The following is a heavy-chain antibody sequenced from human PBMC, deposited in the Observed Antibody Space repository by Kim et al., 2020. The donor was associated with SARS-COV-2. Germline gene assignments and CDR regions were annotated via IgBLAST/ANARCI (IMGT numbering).Heavy chain of an antibody. CDR2: IYPGDSDT. Sequence: GESLKISCKGSGYSFTSYWIGWVRQMPGKGLEWMGIIYPGDSDTRYSPSFQGQVTISADKSISTAYLQWSSLKASDTAMYYCARQHDIVVVPAAIWEDWGQGTLVTVSS. D-gene: IGHD2-2*01. CDR1: GYSFTSYW. CDR3: ARQHDIVVVPAAIWED. J-gene: IGHJ4*02. V-gene: IGHV5-51*01.